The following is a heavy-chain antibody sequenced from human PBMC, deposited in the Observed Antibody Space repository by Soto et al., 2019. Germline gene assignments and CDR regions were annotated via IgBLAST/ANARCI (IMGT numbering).Heavy chain of an antibody. CDR2: IYYSGST. CDR1: SSSISSTNW. D-gene: IGHD6-6*01. V-gene: IGHV4-28*01. CDR3: ATKPNSRYFFDY. Sequence: SETLSLTCAVSSSSISSTNWWGWIRQPPGKGLEWIGYIYYSGSTYYNPPLKSRVTMSVDTSKNQFSLKLSSVTAVDTAVYYCATKPNSRYFFDYWGQGALVTVSS. J-gene: IGHJ4*02.